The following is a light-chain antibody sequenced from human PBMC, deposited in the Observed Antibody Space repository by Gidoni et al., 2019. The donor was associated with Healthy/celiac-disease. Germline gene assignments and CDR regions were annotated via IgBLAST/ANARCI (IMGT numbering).Light chain of an antibody. V-gene: IGKV1-13*02. Sequence: ASVGDRVTITCRASQGISSALAWYQQKPGKAPKLLIYDASSLESGVPSRFSGSGSGTDFTLTISSLQPEDFATYYCQQFNSYPFTFXPXTKVDIK. CDR1: QGISSA. CDR2: DAS. J-gene: IGKJ3*01. CDR3: QQFNSYPFT.